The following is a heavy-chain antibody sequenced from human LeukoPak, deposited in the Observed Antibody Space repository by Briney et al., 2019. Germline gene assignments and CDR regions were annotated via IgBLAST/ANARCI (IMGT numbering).Heavy chain of an antibody. CDR2: INHSGST. Sequence: SETLSLTCAVYGGSFSGYYWSWIRQPPGKGLEWIGEINHSGSTNYNPSLKSRVTISVDTSKNQFSLKLSSVTAADTAVYYCARGHLKRTYYYDSSGYRRPINWFDPWGQGTLVTVSS. J-gene: IGHJ5*02. D-gene: IGHD3-22*01. CDR1: GGSFSGYY. CDR3: ARGHLKRTYYYDSSGYRRPINWFDP. V-gene: IGHV4-34*01.